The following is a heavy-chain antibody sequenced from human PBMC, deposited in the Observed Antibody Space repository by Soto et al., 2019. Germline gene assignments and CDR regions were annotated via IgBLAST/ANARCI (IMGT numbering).Heavy chain of an antibody. V-gene: IGHV3-53*04. CDR1: GFTVSSNY. D-gene: IGHD3-16*01. CDR2: IYSGGST. J-gene: IGHJ6*02. Sequence: PGGSLRLSCAASGFTVSSNYMSWFRQAPGKGLEWVSVIYSGGSTYYADSVKGRFTISRHNSKNTLYLQMNSLRAEDTAVYYCARDQACFEEGGGMDVWGRGTTVTVSS. CDR3: ARDQACFEEGGGMDV.